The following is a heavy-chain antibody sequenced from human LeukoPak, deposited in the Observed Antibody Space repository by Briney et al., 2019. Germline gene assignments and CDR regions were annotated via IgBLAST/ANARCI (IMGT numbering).Heavy chain of an antibody. CDR3: ARGPSGYHNT. CDR1: EFPFNNHG. D-gene: IGHD5-12*01. V-gene: IGHV3-23*01. J-gene: IGHJ4*02. Sequence: GGSLRLSCAAAEFPFNNHGVSWVRQATGKGLEWVSGIIGGAGSTYYADSVKGRFTISRDNSKNTLYLQMNSLRAEDTAVYYCARGPSGYHNTGGQGTLVTVSS. CDR2: IIGGAGST.